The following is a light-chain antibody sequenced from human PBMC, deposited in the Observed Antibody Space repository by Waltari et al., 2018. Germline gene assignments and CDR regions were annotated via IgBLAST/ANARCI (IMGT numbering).Light chain of an antibody. J-gene: IGKJ1*01. V-gene: IGKV3-20*01. CDR2: GTS. Sequence: EIVLTQSPGTPSLSPGERATLSCRASQSISSSYLAWYQQKPGQSPRLLIYGTSSRATGIPDRFSGSGSGTDFTLTISRLEPEDFAVYHCQQYDTLPWTFGQGTKVEIK. CDR3: QQYDTLPWT. CDR1: QSISSSY.